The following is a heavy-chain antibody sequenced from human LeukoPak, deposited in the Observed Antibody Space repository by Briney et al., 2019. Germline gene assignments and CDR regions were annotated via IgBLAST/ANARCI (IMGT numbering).Heavy chain of an antibody. CDR2: ISSSSTYI. J-gene: IGHJ4*02. CDR1: GFTFSGYS. CDR3: ARGGRTTAELIDY. Sequence: GGSLRLSCAASGFTFSGYSMNWVRQAPGKGLEWVSSISSSSTYIYYADSVKDRFTISRDNAKNSLYLQMNSLRAEDTAVYYCARGGRTTAELIDYWGQGTLVTVSS. D-gene: IGHD4-17*01. V-gene: IGHV3-21*01.